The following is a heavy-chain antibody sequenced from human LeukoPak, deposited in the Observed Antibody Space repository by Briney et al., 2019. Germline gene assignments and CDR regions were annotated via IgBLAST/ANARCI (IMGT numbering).Heavy chain of an antibody. CDR3: ARERGTMTQIYYFDY. CDR2: IHYSGTT. CDR1: GGSISSYY. J-gene: IGHJ4*02. V-gene: IGHV4-59*01. Sequence: PSETLSLTCTVSGGSISSYYWSWIRQPPGNGLVWIGYIHYSGTTNYNPSLKSRVTISVDTSKNQFSLKLSSVTAADTAVYYCARERGTMTQIYYFDYWGQGTLVTVSS. D-gene: IGHD3-22*01.